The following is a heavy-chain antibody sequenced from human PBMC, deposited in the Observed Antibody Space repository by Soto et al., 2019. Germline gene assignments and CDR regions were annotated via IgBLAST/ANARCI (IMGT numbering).Heavy chain of an antibody. CDR2: ISSSSSSI. Sequence: WVSLRLSCAASGFTFSSYSMNWVRQAPGKGLEWVSYISSSSSSIYYADSVKGRFTISRDNAKNSLYLQMNSLTDEDTAVYYCASGKDYAEGGYWGQRTLVTVSS. CDR3: ASGKDYAEGGY. D-gene: IGHD4-17*01. V-gene: IGHV3-48*02. CDR1: GFTFSSYS. J-gene: IGHJ4*02.